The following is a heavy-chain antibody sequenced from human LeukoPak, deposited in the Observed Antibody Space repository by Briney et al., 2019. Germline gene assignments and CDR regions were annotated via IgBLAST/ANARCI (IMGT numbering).Heavy chain of an antibody. J-gene: IGHJ3*02. D-gene: IGHD4-23*01. Sequence: PSETLSLTCTVSGGSISSSSYYWGWIRQPPGKGLEWIGSIYYSGSTYYNPSLKGRVTISVDTSKNQFSLKLSSVTAADTAVYYCATLTGGDDAFDIWGQGTMVTVSS. V-gene: IGHV4-39*07. CDR1: GGSISSSSYY. CDR2: IYYSGST. CDR3: ATLTGGDDAFDI.